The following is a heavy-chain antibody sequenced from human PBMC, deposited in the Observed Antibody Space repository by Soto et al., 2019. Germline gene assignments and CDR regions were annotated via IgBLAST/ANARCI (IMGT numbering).Heavy chain of an antibody. J-gene: IGHJ5*02. CDR3: ERSLYSGSYTNLFDP. CDR1: GGSISSYY. Sequence: PSETLSLTCTVSGGSISSYYWSWIRQPPGKRLEYIGYIYYSGSTNYNPSLKRRVTISVDTSKKQFSLKLSSVTAADKAVYYCERSLYSGSYTNLFDPWGRGALATVSS. V-gene: IGHV4-59*01. CDR2: IYYSGST. D-gene: IGHD1-26*01.